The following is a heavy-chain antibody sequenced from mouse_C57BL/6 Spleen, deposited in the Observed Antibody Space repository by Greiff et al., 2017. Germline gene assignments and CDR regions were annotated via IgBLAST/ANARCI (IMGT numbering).Heavy chain of an antibody. CDR3: ARASFYPYDFDY. V-gene: IGHV1-64*01. D-gene: IGHD1-1*01. J-gene: IGHJ2*01. CDR2: IHPNSGST. CDR1: GYTFTSYW. Sequence: VKLQQPGAELVKPGASVKLSCKASGYTFTSYWMHWVKQRPGQGLEWIGMIHPNSGSTNYNEKFKSKATLTVDKSSSTAYMQLSSLTSEDSAVYDCARASFYPYDFDYWGQGTTLTVSS.